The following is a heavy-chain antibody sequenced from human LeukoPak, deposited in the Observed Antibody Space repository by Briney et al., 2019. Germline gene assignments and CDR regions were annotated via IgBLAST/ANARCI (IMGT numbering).Heavy chain of an antibody. Sequence: SETLSPSCALSVVSLTRISYDSTWIRQPPGKGLEWIGYIYYIGSTNYNPSLRSRLTMSVDTSKNQFSLRLSSVIAANTAVIYCARSSASTGSFDKWGERTLVTVSS. CDR1: VVSLTRISYD. CDR2: IYYIGST. V-gene: IGHV4-61*01. J-gene: IGHJ4*02. CDR3: ARSSASTGSFDK. D-gene: IGHD3-22*01.